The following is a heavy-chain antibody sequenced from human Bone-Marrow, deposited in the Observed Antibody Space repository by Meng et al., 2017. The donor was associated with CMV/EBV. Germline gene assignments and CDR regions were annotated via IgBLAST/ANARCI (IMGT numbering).Heavy chain of an antibody. Sequence: GESPKISCAASGFSFRSYGMHWVRQAPGKGLEWVTFIRTDGSNQYYADSVKGRFTISRDNSKNTLYVQMNSLRAEDTALYYCARDGVRGLDYWGQGTLVTVSS. J-gene: IGHJ4*02. V-gene: IGHV3-30*02. CDR1: GFSFRSYG. CDR2: IRTDGSNQ. CDR3: ARDGVRGLDY. D-gene: IGHD3-10*01.